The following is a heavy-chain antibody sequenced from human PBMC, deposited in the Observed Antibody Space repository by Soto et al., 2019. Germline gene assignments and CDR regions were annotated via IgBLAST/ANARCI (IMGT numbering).Heavy chain of an antibody. V-gene: IGHV4-34*01. J-gene: IGHJ5*02. CDR3: AGLGATYYDFWSGYYRGPFDP. CDR1: GGSFSGYY. Sequence: SETLSLTCAVYGGSFSGYYWSWIRQPPGKGLEWIGEINHSGSTNYNPSLKSRVTISVDTSKNQFSLKLSSVTAADTAVYYCAGLGATYYDFWSGYYRGPFDPWGQGTLVTVSS. D-gene: IGHD3-3*01. CDR2: INHSGST.